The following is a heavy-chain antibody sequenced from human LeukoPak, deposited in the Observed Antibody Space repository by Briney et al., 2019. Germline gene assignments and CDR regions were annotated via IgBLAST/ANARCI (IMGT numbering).Heavy chain of an antibody. CDR1: GGSINSYY. J-gene: IGHJ5*02. D-gene: IGHD2-21*02. CDR2: MYYSGST. CDR3: ARRVTSKWFDP. V-gene: IGHV4-59*08. Sequence: PSETLSLTCTVSGGSINSYYWSWIRQPPGKGLEWIGYMYYSGSTNYNPSLKSRVTISVDTSKNQFSLKLSSVTAADTAVYYCARRVTSKWFDPWGQGTLVTVSS.